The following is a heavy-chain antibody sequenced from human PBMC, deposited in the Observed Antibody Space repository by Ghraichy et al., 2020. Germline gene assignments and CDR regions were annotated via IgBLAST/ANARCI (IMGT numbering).Heavy chain of an antibody. CDR1: GFSLSTSGVG. CDR3: AHRGYSYGYGGGWFDP. D-gene: IGHD5-18*01. J-gene: IGHJ5*02. V-gene: IGHV2-5*01. Sequence: SGPTLVKPTQTLTLTCTFSGFSLSTSGVGVGWIRQPPGKALEWLALIYWNDDKRYSPSLKSRLTITKDTSKNQVVLTMTNMDPVDTATYYCAHRGYSYGYGGGWFDPWGQGTLVTVSS. CDR2: IYWNDDK.